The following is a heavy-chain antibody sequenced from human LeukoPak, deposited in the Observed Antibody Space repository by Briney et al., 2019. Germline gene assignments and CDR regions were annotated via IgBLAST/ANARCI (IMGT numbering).Heavy chain of an antibody. V-gene: IGHV4-31*03. Sequence: PSETLSLTCTVSGGSISSGGYFWSWIRQHPGKGLEWIGYIYYSGSTCYNPSLKSRVTISVDTSKNQFSLKLSSVTAADTAVYYCARVVRAAPGIAADWFDPWGQGTLVTVSS. D-gene: IGHD6-13*01. CDR3: ARVVRAAPGIAADWFDP. CDR2: IYYSGST. CDR1: GGSISSGGYF. J-gene: IGHJ5*02.